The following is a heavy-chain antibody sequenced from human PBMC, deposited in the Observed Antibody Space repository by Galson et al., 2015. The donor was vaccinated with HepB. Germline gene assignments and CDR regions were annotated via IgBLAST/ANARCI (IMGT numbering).Heavy chain of an antibody. CDR2: ISYDGSNK. J-gene: IGHJ4*02. CDR3: AKGGGYYFFDY. CDR1: GFTFSSYG. V-gene: IGHV3-30*18. D-gene: IGHD3-3*01. Sequence: SLRLSCAASGFTFSSYGMHWVRQAPGKGLEWVAVISYDGSNKYYADSVKGRFTISRDNSKNTLYLQMNSLRAEDTAVYYCAKGGGYYFFDYWGQGTLVTVSS.